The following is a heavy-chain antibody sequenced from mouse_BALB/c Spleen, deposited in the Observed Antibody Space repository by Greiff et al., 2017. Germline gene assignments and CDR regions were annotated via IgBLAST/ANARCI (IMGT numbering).Heavy chain of an antibody. Sequence: EVQRVESGGGLVKPGGSLKLSCAASGFAFSSYDMSWVRQTPEKRLEWVAYISSGGGSTYYPDTVKGRFTISRDNAKNTLYLQMSSLKSEDTAMYYCARREGYFDVWGAGTTVTVSS. V-gene: IGHV5-12-1*01. CDR3: ARREGYFDV. CDR2: ISSGGGST. CDR1: GFAFSSYD. J-gene: IGHJ1*01.